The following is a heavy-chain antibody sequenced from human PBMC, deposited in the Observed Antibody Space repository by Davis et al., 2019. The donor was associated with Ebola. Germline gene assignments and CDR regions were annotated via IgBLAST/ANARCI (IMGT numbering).Heavy chain of an antibody. CDR1: DGSFSGYY. D-gene: IGHD3/OR15-3a*01. V-gene: IGHV4-34*01. J-gene: IGHJ6*02. CDR3: ARGPVLRRGLVYV. Sequence: SETLSLTCAVYDGSFSGYYWSWIRQPPGKGLKWIGEINHIGSTNYNPSLKSRFTISLDTSKNQFSLKLSSVTAADTAVYYCARGPVLRRGLVYVWGQGTTVTVSS. CDR2: INHIGST.